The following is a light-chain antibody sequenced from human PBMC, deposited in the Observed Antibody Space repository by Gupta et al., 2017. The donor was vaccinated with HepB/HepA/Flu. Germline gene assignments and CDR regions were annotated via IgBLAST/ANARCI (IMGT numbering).Light chain of an antibody. CDR2: GSS. V-gene: IGKV3-15*01. Sequence: VMTQSPATLSVSPGERATLSCRASQSVSSNLAWYQQRPGQAPRLLIYGSSTRSTGIPARFSGSGSGTDFTLTISSLQSEDFAVYYCQQYNNWPIFTFGPGTKVDIK. CDR3: QQYNNWPIFT. J-gene: IGKJ3*01. CDR1: QSVSSN.